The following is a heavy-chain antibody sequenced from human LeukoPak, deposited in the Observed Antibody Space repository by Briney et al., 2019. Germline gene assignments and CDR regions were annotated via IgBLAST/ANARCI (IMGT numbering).Heavy chain of an antibody. Sequence: GESLKISCKGSGYSFSSYWIAWVRQMPGKGLEWMGIIHPGNSETTYNPSFRGHVTMSADKSVTTAYLQWSSLEASDTAMYYCARRLSSIATSAANDYWGQGTLVTVSS. CDR2: IHPGNSET. J-gene: IGHJ4*02. CDR3: ARRLSSIATSAANDY. CDR1: GYSFSSYW. V-gene: IGHV5-51*01. D-gene: IGHD2-15*01.